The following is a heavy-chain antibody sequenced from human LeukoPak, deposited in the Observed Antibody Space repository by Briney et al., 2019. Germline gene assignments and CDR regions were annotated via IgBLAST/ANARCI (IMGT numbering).Heavy chain of an antibody. D-gene: IGHD3-22*01. CDR1: GFTFSSYA. J-gene: IGHJ4*02. CDR2: IYYSGST. CDR3: ARHRYYDSSGYYYFDY. V-gene: IGHV4-59*08. Sequence: SGGSLKLSCAASGFTFSSYAMSWIRQPPGKGLEWIGYIYYSGSTNYNPSLKSRVTISVDTSKNQFSLKLSSVTAADTAVYYCARHRYYDSSGYYYFDYWGQGTLVTVSS.